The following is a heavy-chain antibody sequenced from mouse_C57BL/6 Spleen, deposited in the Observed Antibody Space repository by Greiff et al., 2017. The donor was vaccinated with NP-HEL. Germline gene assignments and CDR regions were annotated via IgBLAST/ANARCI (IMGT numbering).Heavy chain of an antibody. CDR2: IWSGGST. CDR3: ARTAYYSNSYAMDY. V-gene: IGHV2-2*01. CDR1: GFSLTSYG. D-gene: IGHD2-5*01. Sequence: VKLVESGPGLVQPSQSLSITCTVSGFSLTSYGVHWVRQSPGKGLEWLGVIWSGGSTDYNAAFISRLSISKDNSKSQVFFKMNSLQADDTAIYYCARTAYYSNSYAMDYWGQGTSVTVSS. J-gene: IGHJ4*01.